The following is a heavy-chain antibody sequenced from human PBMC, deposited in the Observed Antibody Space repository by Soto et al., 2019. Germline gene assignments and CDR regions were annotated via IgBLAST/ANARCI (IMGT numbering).Heavy chain of an antibody. Sequence: QVQLVESGGGVVQPGRSLRLSCAASGFTFSSYGMHWVRQAPGKGLEWVAVISYDGSNKYYADSVKGRFTISRDNSKNTLYLQMNSLRAEDTAVYYCAKDGSSCWYFDYWGQGTLVTVSS. V-gene: IGHV3-30*18. CDR2: ISYDGSNK. D-gene: IGHD6-13*01. CDR3: AKDGSSCWYFDY. J-gene: IGHJ4*02. CDR1: GFTFSSYG.